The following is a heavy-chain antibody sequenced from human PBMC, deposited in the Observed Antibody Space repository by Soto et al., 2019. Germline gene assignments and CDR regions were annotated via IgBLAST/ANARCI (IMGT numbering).Heavy chain of an antibody. CDR3: ARGIRRYYGSGYYYYYMDV. Sequence: ASLKVSCKASGYTFTSYDINWVRQATGQGLEWMGWMNPNSGNTGYAQKFQGRVTMTRNTSISTAYMELSSLRSEDTAVYYCARGIRRYYGSGYYYYYMDVWGKGTTVTVSS. CDR2: MNPNSGNT. J-gene: IGHJ6*03. CDR1: GYTFTSYD. D-gene: IGHD3-10*01. V-gene: IGHV1-8*01.